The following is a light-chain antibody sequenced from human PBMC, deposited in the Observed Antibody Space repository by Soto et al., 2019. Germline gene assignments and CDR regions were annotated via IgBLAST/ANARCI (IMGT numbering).Light chain of an antibody. V-gene: IGKV3-20*01. CDR3: QQYMSSVT. CDR2: GAS. Sequence: EIVLTQSPGSLSLSPGQRATLSCRASQSVDTTFFAWYQKKPGQAPRLIIYGASKRATGIPDRFSGSGSGTDFTLIISRLEPEDFAGYYCQQYMSSVTFGQGTKVEIK. CDR1: QSVDTTF. J-gene: IGKJ1*01.